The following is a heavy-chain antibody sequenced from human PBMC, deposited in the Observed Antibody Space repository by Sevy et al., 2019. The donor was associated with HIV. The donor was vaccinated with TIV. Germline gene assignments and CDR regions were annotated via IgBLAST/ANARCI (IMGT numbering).Heavy chain of an antibody. D-gene: IGHD6-13*01. CDR2: ISSTGSTI. CDR3: ARGGFSSSWPARSNY. J-gene: IGHJ4*02. Sequence: GGSLRLSCAASGFTFGDYYMSWIRQAPGKGLEWVSYISSTGSTIYYADSVKGRFTISRDNAKNSLYLQMNSLRAEDTALYYCARGGFSSSWPARSNYWGQGTLVTVSS. V-gene: IGHV3-11*01. CDR1: GFTFGDYY.